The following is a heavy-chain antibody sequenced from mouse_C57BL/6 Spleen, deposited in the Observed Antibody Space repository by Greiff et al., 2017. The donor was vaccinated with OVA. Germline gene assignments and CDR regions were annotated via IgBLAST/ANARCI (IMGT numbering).Heavy chain of an antibody. CDR2: IDPSDSYT. CDR1: GYTFTSYW. CDR3: AREGRGANGDY. D-gene: IGHD1-1*01. Sequence: QVQLQQPGAELVKPGASVKLSCKASGYTFTSYWMQWVKQRPGQGLEWIGEIDPSDSYTNYNQKFKGKATLTVDTSSSTAYMQLSSLTSEDSAVYYCAREGRGANGDYWGQGTTLTVSS. V-gene: IGHV1-50*01. J-gene: IGHJ2*01.